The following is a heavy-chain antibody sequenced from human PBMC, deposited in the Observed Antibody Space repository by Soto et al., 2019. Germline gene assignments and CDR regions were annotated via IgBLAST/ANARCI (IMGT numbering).Heavy chain of an antibody. CDR3: ARDQIIYYDSSGYQDFDY. D-gene: IGHD3-22*01. J-gene: IGHJ4*02. CDR1: GYTFTSYG. CDR2: ISAYNGNT. Sequence: ASVKVSCKASGYTFTSYGISLVRQAPGQGLEWMGWISAYNGNTNYAQKLQGRVTMTTDTSTSTAYMELRSLRSDDTAVYYCARDQIIYYDSSGYQDFDYWGQGTLVTVSS. V-gene: IGHV1-18*01.